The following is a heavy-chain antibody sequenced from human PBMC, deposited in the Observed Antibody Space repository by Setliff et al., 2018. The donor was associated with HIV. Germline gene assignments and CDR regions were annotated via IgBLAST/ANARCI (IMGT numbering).Heavy chain of an antibody. CDR2: IYSTGNT. CDR1: GGSISSGTYY. D-gene: IGHD3-22*01. V-gene: IGHV4-61*09. CDR3: ARDDDKLFDY. J-gene: IGHJ4*02. Sequence: PSETLSLTFTVAGGSISSGTYYWSWIRQPAGKGLEWIGHIYSTGNTNYNSSLKSRVTMSIETSKNQFSLKLTSVTAADPAVYYCARDDDKLFDYWGQGALVTVSS.